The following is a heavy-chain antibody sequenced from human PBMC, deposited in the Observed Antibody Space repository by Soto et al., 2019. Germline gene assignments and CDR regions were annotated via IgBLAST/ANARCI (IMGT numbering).Heavy chain of an antibody. J-gene: IGHJ3*02. CDR3: ARGGYYDSSGYRWFDAFDI. CDR1: GGSISSSNW. V-gene: IGHV4-4*02. CDR2: IYHSGST. Sequence: PSETLSLTCAVSGGSISSSNWWSWVRQPPGKGLEWIGEIYHSGSTNYNPSLKSRVTISVDKSKNQFSLKLSSVTAADTAVYYCARGGYYDSSGYRWFDAFDIWGQGTMVTVSS. D-gene: IGHD3-22*01.